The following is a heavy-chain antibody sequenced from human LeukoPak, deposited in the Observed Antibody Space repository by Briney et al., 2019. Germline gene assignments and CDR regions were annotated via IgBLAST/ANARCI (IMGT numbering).Heavy chain of an antibody. CDR1: GYTCTSYG. V-gene: IGHV1-46*01. Sequence: ASVKVSCKASGYTCTSYGISWLRQAPGQELEWMGIINPSGGSTSYAQKFQGRVTMTRDMSTSTVYMELSSLRSEDTAVYYCARASRWEPWTWGQGTLVTVSS. CDR3: ARASRWEPWT. J-gene: IGHJ4*02. CDR2: INPSGGST. D-gene: IGHD1-26*01.